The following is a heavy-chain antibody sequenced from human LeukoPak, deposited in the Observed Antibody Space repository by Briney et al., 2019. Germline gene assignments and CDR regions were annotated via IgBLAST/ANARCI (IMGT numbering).Heavy chain of an antibody. CDR3: ARIGIKYSTSGWWFDP. J-gene: IGHJ5*02. CDR2: TYYSGST. CDR1: GGSINSYY. D-gene: IGHD1-26*01. Sequence: SETLSLTCTVSGGSINSYYWSWIRQPPGKGLEWIGDTYYSGSTNYNPSLKSRVTISVDTSKNQFSLKLSSVTAADTAVYYCARIGIKYSTSGWWFDPWGQGTLVTVSS. V-gene: IGHV4-59*01.